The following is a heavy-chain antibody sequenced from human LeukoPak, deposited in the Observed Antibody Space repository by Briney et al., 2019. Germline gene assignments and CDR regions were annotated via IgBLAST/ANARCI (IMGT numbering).Heavy chain of an antibody. CDR3: ARDHDYGPDY. D-gene: IGHD4/OR15-4a*01. J-gene: IGHJ4*02. V-gene: IGHV1-2*02. CDR1: GYTFTVYY. CDR2: IKPDSGAT. Sequence: ASVKVSCKASGYTFTVYYLHWLRQAPGQGLEWMGWIKPDSGATNFAQNFQGRVTMTSDTSINTAYMEVSSRTSDDTSMYYCARDHDYGPDYWGQGTLVTVSA.